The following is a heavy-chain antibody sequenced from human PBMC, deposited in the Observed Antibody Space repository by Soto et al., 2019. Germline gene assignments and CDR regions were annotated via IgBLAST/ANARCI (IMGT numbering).Heavy chain of an antibody. CDR2: INSGGGGT. Sequence: QVQLVQSGAEVKKPGASVKLPCKASGYIFTKYSMHWVRQAPGQGLEWMGIINSGGGGTSYAQKFQGRVTMTRDTSARTVYMELSSLRSEDTAVYYCARGYNDFSAHSYFDNWGQGTLVTVSS. CDR3: ARGYNDFSAHSYFDN. CDR1: GYIFTKYS. V-gene: IGHV1-46*01. D-gene: IGHD3-16*01. J-gene: IGHJ4*02.